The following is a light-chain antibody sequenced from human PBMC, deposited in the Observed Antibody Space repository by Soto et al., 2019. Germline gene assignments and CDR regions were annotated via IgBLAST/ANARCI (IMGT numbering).Light chain of an antibody. J-gene: IGKJ5*01. Sequence: EIVLTQSPATLSLSPGERVTLSCRASQSVSNSLAWYQQKPGQPPRLLIYDVSNRATGIPARFSGSGSGTDFTLTITSLEPEDFAVYFCHQRYNWPRVTFGQGTRLESK. CDR1: QSVSNS. CDR3: HQRYNWPRVT. CDR2: DVS. V-gene: IGKV3-11*01.